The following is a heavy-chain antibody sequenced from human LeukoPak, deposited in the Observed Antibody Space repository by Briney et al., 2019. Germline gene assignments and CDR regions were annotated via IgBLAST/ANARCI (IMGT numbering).Heavy chain of an antibody. Sequence: GGSLRLTCAASGFTFSNYGMHWVRQAPGKGLEWAAVISHDGTDKYYSDSVKGRFTISRDNSKSTLYLQMNSLRTEDTAVYYCAKDRAAYGGNPDAYWGQGTLVTVSS. CDR3: AKDRAAYGGNPDAY. V-gene: IGHV3-30*18. J-gene: IGHJ4*02. CDR1: GFTFSNYG. CDR2: ISHDGTDK. D-gene: IGHD4-23*01.